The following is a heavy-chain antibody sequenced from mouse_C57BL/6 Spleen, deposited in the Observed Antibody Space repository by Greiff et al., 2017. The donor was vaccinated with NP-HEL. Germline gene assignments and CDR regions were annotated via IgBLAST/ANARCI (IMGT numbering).Heavy chain of an antibody. CDR3: ASPYYYGSSYGYFDV. CDR2: ISNGGGST. J-gene: IGHJ1*03. V-gene: IGHV5-12*01. Sequence: EVMLVESGGGLVQPGGSLKLSCAASGFTFSDYYMYWVRQTPEKRLEWVAYISNGGGSTYYPDTVKGRFTISRDNAKKPLYLQMSRLKSEDTAMYYCASPYYYGSSYGYFDVWGTGTTVTVSS. CDR1: GFTFSDYY. D-gene: IGHD1-1*01.